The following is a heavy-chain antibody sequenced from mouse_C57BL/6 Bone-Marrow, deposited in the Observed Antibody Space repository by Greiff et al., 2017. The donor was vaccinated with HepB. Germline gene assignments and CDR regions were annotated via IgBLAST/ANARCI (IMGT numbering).Heavy chain of an antibody. Sequence: VMLVESGAELARPGASVKLSCKASGYTFTSYGISWVKQRTGQGLAWIGEIYPRSGNTYYNEKFKGKATLTADKSSSTAYMELRSLTSEDSAVYFCARPGDYYSNPYYYAMDYWGQGTSVTVSS. CDR2: IYPRSGNT. J-gene: IGHJ4*01. V-gene: IGHV1-81*01. CDR3: ARPGDYYSNPYYYAMDY. D-gene: IGHD2-5*01. CDR1: GYTFTSYG.